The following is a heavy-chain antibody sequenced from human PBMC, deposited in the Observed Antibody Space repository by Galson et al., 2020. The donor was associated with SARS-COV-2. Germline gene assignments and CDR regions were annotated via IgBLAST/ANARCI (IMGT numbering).Heavy chain of an antibody. CDR1: GYTFSNYG. CDR2: ISTYSGKT. V-gene: IGHV1-18*01. Sequence: ASVTVSCKVSGYTFSNYGLSWVRQAPGQGLEWMGWISTYSGKTNYAQKVMGRVTMTTDTSTSTAYLELRSLRSDDTAVYYCARDKDWDLDYWGQGTLVTVSS. CDR3: ARDKDWDLDY. J-gene: IGHJ4*02. D-gene: IGHD3-9*01.